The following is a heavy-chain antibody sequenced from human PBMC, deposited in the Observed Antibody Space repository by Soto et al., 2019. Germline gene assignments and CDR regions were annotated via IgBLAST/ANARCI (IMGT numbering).Heavy chain of an antibody. CDR2: IIPILGIA. Sequence: QVQLVQSGAEVKKPGSSVKVSCKASGGTFSSYTISWVRQAPGQGLEWMGRIIPILGIANYAQKFQGRVTITADKPTSTAYMELSSLRSQDTTVYYCASDRVEMATTVRRVRVEDWGQGTLVTVS. CDR1: GGTFSSYT. J-gene: IGHJ4*02. CDR3: ASDRVEMATTVRRVRVED. V-gene: IGHV1-69*02. D-gene: IGHD5-12*01.